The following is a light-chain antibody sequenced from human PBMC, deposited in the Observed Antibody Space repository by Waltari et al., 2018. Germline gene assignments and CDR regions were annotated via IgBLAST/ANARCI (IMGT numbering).Light chain of an antibody. CDR2: EVS. V-gene: IGKV2-29*02. J-gene: IGKJ2*01. CDR1: QSLLHSDGKTY. Sequence: DREMTQTPLSLSVTPGQPASISCKSRQSLLHSDGKTYLYWYLQKPGQSPQLLIYEVSRRVCGVPDRFSGSGSGTDSTLKISRVEAEDAGVYYCMQGIPQNTFGQGTKLEIK. CDR3: MQGIPQNT.